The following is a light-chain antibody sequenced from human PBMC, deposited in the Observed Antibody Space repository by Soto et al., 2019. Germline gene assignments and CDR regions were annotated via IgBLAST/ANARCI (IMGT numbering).Light chain of an antibody. Sequence: DIQMTQSPSTLPASVGDRVTITCRASQSISNWLAWYQHKPGKAPKLLIYGASRLQTGVPSRFSGSGSGTDFTLTISRLEPEDFAVYYCQQYNNWPYSFAQGTKGDIK. CDR3: QQYNNWPYS. CDR1: QSISNW. J-gene: IGKJ2*03. CDR2: GAS. V-gene: IGKV1-5*01.